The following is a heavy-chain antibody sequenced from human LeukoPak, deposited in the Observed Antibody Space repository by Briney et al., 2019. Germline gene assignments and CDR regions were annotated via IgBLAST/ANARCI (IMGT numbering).Heavy chain of an antibody. D-gene: IGHD3-3*01. J-gene: IGHJ4*02. CDR2: ISGSGGST. Sequence: GGSLRLSCAASGFTFSSYTMSWVRQTPGKGLEWVSAISGSGGSTYYADSVKGRFTISRDNSKNTLYLQMNSLRAEDTAVYYCAKTIFGVVTPIDYWGQGTLVTVSS. CDR1: GFTFSSYT. V-gene: IGHV3-23*01. CDR3: AKTIFGVVTPIDY.